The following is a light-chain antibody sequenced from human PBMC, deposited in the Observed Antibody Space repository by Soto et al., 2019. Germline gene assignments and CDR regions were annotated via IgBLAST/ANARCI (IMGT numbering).Light chain of an antibody. Sequence: VLTQSPGTLSVSPGERATLSCRASQTVRSSYLNWYQQKPGQAPGLLIHGASTRAAGTPDRFSGSGSGTDFTLTISRLEPEDFAVYYCQQYGSSGTFGQGTKVEIK. CDR2: GAS. J-gene: IGKJ1*01. CDR1: QTVRSSY. V-gene: IGKV3-20*01. CDR3: QQYGSSGT.